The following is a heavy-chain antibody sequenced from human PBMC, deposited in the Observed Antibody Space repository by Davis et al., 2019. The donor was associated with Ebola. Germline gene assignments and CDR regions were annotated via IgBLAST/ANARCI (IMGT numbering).Heavy chain of an antibody. Sequence: MPSETLSLTCAVSGGSISSGGYSWSWIRQPPGKGLEWIGYIYHSGSTNYNPSLKSRVTISVDTSKNQFSLKLSSVTAADTAVYYCARGIGGATHYWGQGTLVTVSS. D-gene: IGHD1-26*01. J-gene: IGHJ4*02. CDR3: ARGIGGATHY. CDR1: GGSISSGGYS. CDR2: IYHSGST. V-gene: IGHV4-30-2*01.